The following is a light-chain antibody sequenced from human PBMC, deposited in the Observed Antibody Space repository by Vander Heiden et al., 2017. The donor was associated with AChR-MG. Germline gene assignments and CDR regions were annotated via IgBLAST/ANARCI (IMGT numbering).Light chain of an antibody. CDR2: ENN. J-gene: IGLJ3*02. CDR3: ETWDRSLSAVL. V-gene: IGLV1-51*02. CDR1: SSNIGSDY. Sequence: QSVLTQPPPVSAAPGQKVTIPCSGSSSNIGSDYVSWYQQLPGTAPKLLIYENNKRPSGVPDRFSGSKSGTSATLGITGLQTGDEADYYCETWDRSLSAVLFGGGTKVSVL.